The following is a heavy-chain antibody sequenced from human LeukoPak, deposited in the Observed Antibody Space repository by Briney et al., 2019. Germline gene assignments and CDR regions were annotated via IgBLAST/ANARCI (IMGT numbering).Heavy chain of an antibody. CDR1: GGSISSSSYY. J-gene: IGHJ5*02. V-gene: IGHV4-39*01. CDR3: ARPSITMVRGFDP. Sequence: SETLSLTCTVSGGSISSSSYYWGWIRQPPGKGLEWIGSIYYSGSTYYNPSLKSRVTISVDTSKNQFSLKLSSVTAADTALYYCARPSITMVRGFDPWGQGTLVTVSS. D-gene: IGHD3-10*01. CDR2: IYYSGST.